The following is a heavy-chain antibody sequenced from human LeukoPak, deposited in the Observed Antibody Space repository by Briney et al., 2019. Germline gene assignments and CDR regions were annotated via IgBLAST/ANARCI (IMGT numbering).Heavy chain of an antibody. V-gene: IGHV3-23*01. Sequence: GGSLRLSCAASGFTFNSYAMTWVRQAPGKGLEWVSAIRGSGGATYYADSVKGRFTISRDNSKNTLYLQMNSLRAEDTAVYYCARSTRTDDAFDIWGQGTMVTVSS. CDR1: GFTFNSYA. J-gene: IGHJ3*02. CDR2: IRGSGGAT. CDR3: ARSTRTDDAFDI.